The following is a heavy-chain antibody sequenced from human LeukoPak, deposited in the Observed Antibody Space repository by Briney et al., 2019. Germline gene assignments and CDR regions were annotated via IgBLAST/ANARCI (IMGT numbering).Heavy chain of an antibody. V-gene: IGHV3-33*06. CDR3: AKDSADYYDSSGYFRFYYYYYYMDV. CDR1: GFTFSSYG. CDR2: IWYDGSNI. Sequence: GVSLRLSCAASGFTFSSYGMHWVRQAPGKGLEWVAVIWYDGSNIYYADSVKGRFTISRDNSKNTLYLQMNSLRAEDTAVYYCAKDSADYYDSSGYFRFYYYYYYMDVWGKGTTVTVSS. J-gene: IGHJ6*03. D-gene: IGHD3-22*01.